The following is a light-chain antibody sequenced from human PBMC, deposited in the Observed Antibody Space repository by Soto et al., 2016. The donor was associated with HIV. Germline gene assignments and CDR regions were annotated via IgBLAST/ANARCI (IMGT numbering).Light chain of an antibody. CDR1: QSIRNY. J-gene: IGKJ2*01. CDR2: AAS. V-gene: IGKV1-39*01. CDR3: QQSYSPSYT. Sequence: DFQMTQSPSSLSASVGDRVTITCRAGQSIRNYLNWYQQKPGKAPEVLIYAASNLQSGVPSRFSGSGFGTDFTLTISSLQPEDFATYYCQQSYSPSYTFGQGTKLEIK.